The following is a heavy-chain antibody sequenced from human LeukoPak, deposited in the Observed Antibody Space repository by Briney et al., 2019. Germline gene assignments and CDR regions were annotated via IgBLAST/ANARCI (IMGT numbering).Heavy chain of an antibody. J-gene: IGHJ4*02. CDR3: AKALSIAARLAFDY. CDR1: GFTFSSYG. D-gene: IGHD6-6*01. CDR2: IWYDGSNK. V-gene: IGHV3-33*06. Sequence: GRSLRLSCAASGFTFSSYGMHWVRQAPGKGLEWVAVIWYDGSNKYYADSVKGRFTISRDNSKNTLYLQMNSLRAEDTAVYYCAKALSIAARLAFDYWGQGTLVTVSS.